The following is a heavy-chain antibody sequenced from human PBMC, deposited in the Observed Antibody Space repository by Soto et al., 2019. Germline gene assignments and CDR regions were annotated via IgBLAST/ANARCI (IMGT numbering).Heavy chain of an antibody. CDR1: GFTFTSSA. D-gene: IGHD3-22*01. J-gene: IGHJ4*02. CDR3: AADPLYYYDSSGYPTFDY. CDR2: IVVGSGNT. V-gene: IGHV1-58*01. Sequence: SVKVSCKASGFTFTSSAVQWVRQARGQRLEWIGWIVVGSGNTNYAQKFQERVTITRDMSTSTAYMELSSLRSEDTAVYYCAADPLYYYDSSGYPTFDYWGQGTLVTVSS.